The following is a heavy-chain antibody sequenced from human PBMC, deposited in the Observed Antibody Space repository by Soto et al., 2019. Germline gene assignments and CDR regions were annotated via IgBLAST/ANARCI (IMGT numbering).Heavy chain of an antibody. CDR1: GFTFSSYA. D-gene: IGHD5-18*01. V-gene: IGHV3-30-3*01. J-gene: IGHJ3*02. CDR2: ISYDGSNK. CDR3: ARGYSYGYVIDAFDI. Sequence: GGSLRLSCAASGFTFSSYAMHWVRQAPGKGLEWVAVISYDGSNKYYADSVKGRFTISRDNSKNTLYLQMNSLRAEDTAVYYCARGYSYGYVIDAFDIWGQGTMVTVSS.